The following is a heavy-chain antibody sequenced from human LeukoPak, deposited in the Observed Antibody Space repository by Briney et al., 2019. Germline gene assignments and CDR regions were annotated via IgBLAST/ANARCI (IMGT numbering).Heavy chain of an antibody. V-gene: IGHV1-18*01. Sequence: ASVKVSCKASGYTFTSYGISWVRQAPGQGLEWMGWISAYNGNTNYTQNLQGRVTMTTDTSTSTAYMDLRSLRSVDTAEYYCSKRGDYGDHIMGFDYWGQGTGIPVSS. J-gene: IGHJ4*02. CDR3: SKRGDYGDHIMGFDY. CDR2: ISAYNGNT. D-gene: IGHD4-17*01. CDR1: GYTFTSYG.